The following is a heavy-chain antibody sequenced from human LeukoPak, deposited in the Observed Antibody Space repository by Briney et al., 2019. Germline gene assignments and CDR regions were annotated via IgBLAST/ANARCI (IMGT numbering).Heavy chain of an antibody. Sequence: PGGSLRLSCAASGFTFSSYSMNWVLQAPGKGLEWVSSISSSSSYIYYADSVKGRFTISRDNAKNSLYLQMNSLRAEDTAVYYCARDWANYYDSSGPGDYWGQGTLVTVSS. CDR2: ISSSSSYI. J-gene: IGHJ4*02. CDR1: GFTFSSYS. CDR3: ARDWANYYDSSGPGDY. D-gene: IGHD3-22*01. V-gene: IGHV3-21*01.